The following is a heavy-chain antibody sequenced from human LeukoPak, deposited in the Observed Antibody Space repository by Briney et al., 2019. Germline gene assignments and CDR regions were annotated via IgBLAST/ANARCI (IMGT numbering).Heavy chain of an antibody. D-gene: IGHD1-26*01. Sequence: SQTLSLTCTVSGGSISSITYSWGWIRQPPGKGLVWIGSTYYSGSTYYNPSLKSRVSIFVDTSKNQLSLHLSSVTAADTAVYYCARRHSGSYYGKHWFDPWGQGTLVTVSS. CDR1: GGSISSITYS. V-gene: IGHV4-39*01. J-gene: IGHJ5*02. CDR2: TYYSGST. CDR3: ARRHSGSYYGKHWFDP.